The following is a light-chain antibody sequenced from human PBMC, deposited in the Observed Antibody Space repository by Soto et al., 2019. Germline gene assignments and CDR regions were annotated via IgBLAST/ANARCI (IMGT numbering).Light chain of an antibody. CDR2: GAS. Sequence: EIVLTQSPGTLSLSPGERATLSCRASQSVISNYLAWYQQKPGQAPRLLIYGASSRATGIPDRFSGSGSGTDFTLPISRLEPEDFAVYYCQQYGSSPFTFGPGTKVDIK. V-gene: IGKV3-20*01. CDR1: QSVISNY. J-gene: IGKJ3*01. CDR3: QQYGSSPFT.